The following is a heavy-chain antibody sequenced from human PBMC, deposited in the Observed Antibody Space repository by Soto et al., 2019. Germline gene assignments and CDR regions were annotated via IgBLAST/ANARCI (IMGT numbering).Heavy chain of an antibody. CDR2: ISSSGGST. J-gene: IGHJ4*02. CDR3: AKGAPYSSSGLFDY. V-gene: IGHV3-23*01. Sequence: VGSLRLSCAASGFTFSSYAMSWVRQAPGKGLEWVSTISSSGGSTYYADSVKGRFTISRDNSKNTLYLQMNSLRAEDTAVYYCAKGAPYSSSGLFDYWGQGTLVTVSS. CDR1: GFTFSSYA. D-gene: IGHD6-13*01.